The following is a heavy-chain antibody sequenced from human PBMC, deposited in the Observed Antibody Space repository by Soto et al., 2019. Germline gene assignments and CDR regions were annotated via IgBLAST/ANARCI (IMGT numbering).Heavy chain of an antibody. J-gene: IGHJ5*02. D-gene: IGHD1-7*01. CDR3: ARRTETPNRFDP. V-gene: IGHV4-61*01. CDR1: GDSLRTGSYY. Sequence: PSETLSLTCSVSGDSLRTGSYYWSWIRQPPGKGLEWIGYVYYTGSTNYNPSLKSRVTMSVDTSKNQFSLKLSSVTAADTAVYYCARRTETPNRFDPWGQGTLVTVSS. CDR2: VYYTGST.